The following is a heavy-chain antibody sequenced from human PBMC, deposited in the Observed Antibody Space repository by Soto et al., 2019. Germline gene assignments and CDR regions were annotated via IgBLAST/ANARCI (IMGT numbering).Heavy chain of an antibody. CDR2: INSDGTTT. D-gene: IGHD2-8*01. CDR1: GFTFRSYW. CDR3: ERDRVTILMVHGTVDEGMDV. V-gene: IGHV3-74*01. J-gene: IGHJ6*02. Sequence: PGGSLRLSCGASGFTFRSYWMHWVRQAPGKGLVWVSRINSDGTTTDYADSVKGRFTISRDNAKNTLFLQMKSLRVEDTAVYYCERDRVTILMVHGTVDEGMDVVGQGTTVTVSS.